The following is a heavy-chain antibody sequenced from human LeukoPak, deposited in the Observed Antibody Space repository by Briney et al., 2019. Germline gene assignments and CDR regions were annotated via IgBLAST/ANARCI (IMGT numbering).Heavy chain of an antibody. Sequence: ASVKVSCKTSGGSINNYGINWVRQAPGQGLEWMGMIIPLLTRPKYAKKFQGRVTITADESADTAYMEVSRLTSEDTAVFFCAIVPKTGMPAITWGPGTLVSVSS. CDR1: GGSINNYG. CDR3: AIVPKTGMPAIT. D-gene: IGHD6-6*01. CDR2: IIPLLTRP. V-gene: IGHV1-69*13. J-gene: IGHJ5*02.